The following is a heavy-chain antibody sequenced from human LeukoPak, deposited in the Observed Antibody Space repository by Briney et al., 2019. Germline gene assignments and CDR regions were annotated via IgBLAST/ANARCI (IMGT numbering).Heavy chain of an antibody. CDR1: GFTFRSYS. Sequence: GGSLRLSCAASGFTFRSYSMNWVRQAPGEGLEWVSSISSSSSYIYYADSVKGRFTISRDNAKNSLYLQMNSLRAEDTAVYYCARWDSRDYYYYMDVWGKGTTVTVSS. D-gene: IGHD6-13*01. CDR3: ARWDSRDYYYYMDV. CDR2: ISSSSSYI. J-gene: IGHJ6*03. V-gene: IGHV3-21*01.